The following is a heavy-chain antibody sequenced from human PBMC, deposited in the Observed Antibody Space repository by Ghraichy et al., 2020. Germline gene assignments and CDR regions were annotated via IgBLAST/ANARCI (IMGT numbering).Heavy chain of an antibody. V-gene: IGHV4-4*07. CDR1: GGSITGYY. CDR2: MHFTGTT. CDR3: ARDRRHRVQDTWFDP. D-gene: IGHD1-14*01. Sequence: SETLSLTCTVSGGSITGYYWNWIRQSSGKGLEWVARMHFTGTTNYNPSLKDRVTMSVDASKSQFSLRMTSVTAADSGVYYCARDRRHRVQDTWFDPWGQGTLVIVSS. J-gene: IGHJ5*02.